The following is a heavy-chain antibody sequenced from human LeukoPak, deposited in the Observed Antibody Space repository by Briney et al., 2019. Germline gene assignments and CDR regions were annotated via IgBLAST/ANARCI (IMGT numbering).Heavy chain of an antibody. CDR3: ARRTKYYYYGMDV. Sequence: GESLQISCKGSGYSFTSYWIGWVRQLPGKGLEWMGIIYPGDSDTRYSPSFQGQVTISADKSISTAYLQWSSLKASDTAMYYCARRTKYYYYGMDVWGQGTTVTVSS. CDR1: GYSFTSYW. V-gene: IGHV5-51*01. D-gene: IGHD2-8*01. CDR2: IYPGDSDT. J-gene: IGHJ6*02.